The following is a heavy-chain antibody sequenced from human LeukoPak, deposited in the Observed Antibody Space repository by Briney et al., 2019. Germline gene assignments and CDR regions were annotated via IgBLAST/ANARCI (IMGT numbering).Heavy chain of an antibody. CDR3: VRQFAS. Sequence: GGSLRLSCAASGFTFSDHIMNWVRQLPGKRLEWVAYVSGSGSTVYYADSVKGRFAISRDNGKSSLYLQMNSLRVEDTALYYCVRQFASWGQGTLVTVSS. J-gene: IGHJ4*02. V-gene: IGHV3-48*01. CDR2: VSGSGSTV. CDR1: GFTFSDHI.